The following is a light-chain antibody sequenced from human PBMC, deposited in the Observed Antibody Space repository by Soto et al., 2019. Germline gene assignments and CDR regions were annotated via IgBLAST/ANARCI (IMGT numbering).Light chain of an antibody. CDR3: LQDINYPWT. J-gene: IGKJ1*01. Sequence: EIVLTESPGTLSLSPVERATLSWGASQSVRSTLLAWYQHKPGQAPRLVIYGASKRATGIPDRFSGSGSGTDFTLTISSLQPEDSATYYCLQDINYPWTFGQGTKVDIK. CDR1: QSVRSTL. CDR2: GAS. V-gene: IGKV3-20*01.